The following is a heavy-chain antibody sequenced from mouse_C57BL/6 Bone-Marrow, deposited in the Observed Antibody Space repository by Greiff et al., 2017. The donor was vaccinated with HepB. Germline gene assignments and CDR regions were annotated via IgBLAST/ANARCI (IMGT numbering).Heavy chain of an antibody. D-gene: IGHD2-5*01. CDR1: GYTFTDYE. J-gene: IGHJ4*01. V-gene: IGHV1-15*01. CDR3: TRADYSNLYAMDY. CDR2: IDPETGGT. Sequence: QVQLKQSGAELVMPGASVTLSCKASGYTFTDYEMHWVKQTPVHGLEWIGAIDPETGGTAYNQKFKGKAILTADKSSSTAYMELRSLTSEDSAVYYCTRADYSNLYAMDYWGQGTSVTVSS.